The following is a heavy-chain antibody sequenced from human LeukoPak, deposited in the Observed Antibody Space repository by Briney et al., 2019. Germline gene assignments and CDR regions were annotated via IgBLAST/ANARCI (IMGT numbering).Heavy chain of an antibody. CDR2: INSDGSST. D-gene: IGHD6-13*01. J-gene: IGHJ2*01. CDR1: GFTFSSYW. V-gene: IGHV3-74*01. CDR3: ARCSSSWYWYLDL. Sequence: GGSLRLSCAASGFTFSSYWMHWVRQAPGKGLVWVSRINSDGSSTSYADSVKGRFTISRDNAKNTLYLRMNSLRAEDTAVYYCARCSSSWYWYLDLWGRGTLVTVSS.